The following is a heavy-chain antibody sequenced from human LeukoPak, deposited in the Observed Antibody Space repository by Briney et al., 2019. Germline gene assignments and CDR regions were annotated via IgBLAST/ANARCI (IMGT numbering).Heavy chain of an antibody. D-gene: IGHD2-2*01. Sequence: ASVKVSCKASGYTFTSYGISWVRQAPGQGLEWMGWISAYNGNTNYAQKLQGRVTMTTDTSTSTAYMELRSLRSDDTAVYYCARDQRAVRPLGYCSSTSCPGNYWGQGTLVTVSS. V-gene: IGHV1-18*01. CDR3: ARDQRAVRPLGYCSSTSCPGNY. J-gene: IGHJ4*02. CDR2: ISAYNGNT. CDR1: GYTFTSYG.